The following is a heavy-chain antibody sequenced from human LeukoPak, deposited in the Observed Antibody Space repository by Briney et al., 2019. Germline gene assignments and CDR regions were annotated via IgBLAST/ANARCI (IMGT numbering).Heavy chain of an antibody. CDR2: VHSSGST. D-gene: IGHD3-9*01. CDR1: GGSIISYY. V-gene: IGHV4-59*01. CDR3: ARDQQHYDILTGYYFYGMDV. J-gene: IGHJ6*02. Sequence: SETLSLTCTVSGGSIISYYWGWIRQPPGKGLEWIGYVHSSGSTTYNPSLKSRVTISVDTSKSQFSLKLSSVTAADTAVYYCARDQQHYDILTGYYFYGMDVWGQGTTVTVSS.